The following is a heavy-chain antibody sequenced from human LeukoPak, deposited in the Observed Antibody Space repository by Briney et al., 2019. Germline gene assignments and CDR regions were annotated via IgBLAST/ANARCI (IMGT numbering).Heavy chain of an antibody. CDR3: AKNGDRGAYCSGGSCYPYYYYYMDV. CDR2: ISGSGGTT. CDR1: GFTFSSYG. J-gene: IGHJ6*03. V-gene: IGHV3-23*01. Sequence: GGSLRLSCAASGFTFSSYGMSWVRQAPGKGLEWVSAISGSGGTTYYADSVKGRFTISRDNSKNTLYLQMNSLRAEDTAIYYCAKNGDRGAYCSGGSCYPYYYYYMDVWGKGTTVTISS. D-gene: IGHD2-15*01.